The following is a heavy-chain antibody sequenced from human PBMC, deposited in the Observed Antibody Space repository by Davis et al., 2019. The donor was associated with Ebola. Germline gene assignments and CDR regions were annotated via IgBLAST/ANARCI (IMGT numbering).Heavy chain of an antibody. CDR3: ARGLRFLEWLSPFYY. D-gene: IGHD3-3*01. CDR1: GGSFSGYY. CDR2: INHSGST. V-gene: IGHV4-34*01. Sequence: MPGGSLRLSCAVYGGSFSGYYWSWIRQPPGKGLEWIGEINHSGSTNYNPSLKSRVTISVDTSKNQFSLKLRSVTAADTAVYYCARGLRFLEWLSPFYYWGQGTLVTVSS. J-gene: IGHJ4*02.